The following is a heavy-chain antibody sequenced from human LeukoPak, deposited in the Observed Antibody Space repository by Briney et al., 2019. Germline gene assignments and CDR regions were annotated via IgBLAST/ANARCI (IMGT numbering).Heavy chain of an antibody. V-gene: IGHV3-30-3*01. CDR2: ISYDGSNK. CDR3: ARETPHIVVVPAATGAFDC. J-gene: IGHJ4*02. Sequence: GGSLRLSCAASGFTFSSYAMHWVRQAPGKGLEWVAVISYDGSNKYYADSVKGRFTISRDNSKNTLYLQMNSLRAEDTAVYYCARETPHIVVVPAATGAFDCWGQGTLVTVSS. CDR1: GFTFSSYA. D-gene: IGHD2-2*01.